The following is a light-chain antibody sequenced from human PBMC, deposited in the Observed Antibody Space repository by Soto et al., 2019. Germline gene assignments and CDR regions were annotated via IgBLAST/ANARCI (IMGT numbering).Light chain of an antibody. CDR2: DAS. V-gene: IGKV3-11*01. CDR3: QQRSNWPIT. CDR1: QSVRSY. J-gene: IGKJ5*01. Sequence: EIVLTPSPDTLSLSPVERATLSCRASQSVRSYLAWYQQKVGQAPRLLIYDASNRATGIPARFSGSGSGTDFTLTISSLESEDFAVYYCQQRSNWPITFGQGTRLEIK.